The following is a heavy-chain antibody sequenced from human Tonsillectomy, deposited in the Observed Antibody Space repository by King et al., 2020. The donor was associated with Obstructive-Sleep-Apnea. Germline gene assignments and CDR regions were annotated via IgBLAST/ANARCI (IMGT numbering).Heavy chain of an antibody. D-gene: IGHD6-6*01. V-gene: IGHV4-59*08. Sequence: VQLQESGPGLVKPSETLSLTCTVSGGSITSYYWSWIRQPPGKGLEWIGYIYYSGSTKYNPSLKSRVTLSVDTSKNQFSLKLSSVTAADTAVYYCAGHGSSSSPLGYWGQGTLVTVSS. J-gene: IGHJ4*02. CDR2: IYYSGST. CDR1: GGSITSYY. CDR3: AGHGSSSSPLGY.